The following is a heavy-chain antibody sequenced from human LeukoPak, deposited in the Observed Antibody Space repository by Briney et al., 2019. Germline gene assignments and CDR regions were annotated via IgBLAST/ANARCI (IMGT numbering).Heavy chain of an antibody. CDR1: GGSISSYY. J-gene: IGHJ4*02. CDR3: ARVQGLWFGELFYFDY. D-gene: IGHD3-10*01. V-gene: IGHV4-59*01. Sequence: SETLSLTCTVSGGSISSYYWSWIRQPPGKGLEGIGYIYYSGSTNYNPSLKSRVTISVDTSKNQFSLKLSSVTAADTAVYYCARVQGLWFGELFYFDYWGQGTLVTVSS. CDR2: IYYSGST.